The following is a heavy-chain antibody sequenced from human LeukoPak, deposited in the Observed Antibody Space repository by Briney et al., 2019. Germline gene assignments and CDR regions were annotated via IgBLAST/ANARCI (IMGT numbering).Heavy chain of an antibody. Sequence: SETLSLTCTVSGGSISSYYWSWIRQPAGKGLEWIASVHYSGATYYNPSLKSRVTISVDTSKNQFSLKLSSVTAADTAVYYCARRSVDTAMVWYMDVWGKGTTVTISS. V-gene: IGHV4-59*04. CDR3: ARRSVDTAMVWYMDV. D-gene: IGHD5-18*01. CDR2: VHYSGAT. J-gene: IGHJ6*04. CDR1: GGSISSYY.